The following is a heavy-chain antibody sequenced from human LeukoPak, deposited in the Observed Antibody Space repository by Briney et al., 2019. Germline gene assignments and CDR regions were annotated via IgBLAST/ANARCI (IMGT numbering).Heavy chain of an antibody. J-gene: IGHJ4*02. Sequence: PGGSLRLSCAASGFTFSGYAMHWVRQAPGKGLEWVAVISYDGSNKYYADSVKGRFTISRDNSKNTLYLQMNSLRVEDTAVYYCARGATSYDYWGQGTLVTVSS. D-gene: IGHD3-16*01. CDR1: GFTFSGYA. CDR3: ARGATSYDY. V-gene: IGHV3-30-3*01. CDR2: ISYDGSNK.